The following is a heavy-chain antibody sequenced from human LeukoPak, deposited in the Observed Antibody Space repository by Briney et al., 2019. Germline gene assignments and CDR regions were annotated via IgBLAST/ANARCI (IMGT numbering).Heavy chain of an antibody. Sequence: ASVKVSCKTSGYTFTGYYMHWVRQAPGQGLEWMGWISPNSGGTNYAQKFQGRVTMTRDTSISTAYMELSSLRSEDTAVYYCARVINYDYVWGSYRFAYWGQGTLVTVSS. CDR2: ISPNSGGT. J-gene: IGHJ4*02. D-gene: IGHD3-16*02. CDR3: ARVINYDYVWGSYRFAY. V-gene: IGHV1-2*02. CDR1: GYTFTGYY.